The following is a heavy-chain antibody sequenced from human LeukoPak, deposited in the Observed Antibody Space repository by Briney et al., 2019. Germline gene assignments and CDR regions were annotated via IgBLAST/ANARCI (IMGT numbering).Heavy chain of an antibody. CDR2: ISYDGSNK. CDR1: GFTFSSYA. J-gene: IGHJ4*02. V-gene: IGHV3-30-3*01. CDR3: ARVRSSNWFYFDY. Sequence: GGSLRLPCAASGFTFSSYAMHWVRQAPGKGLEWVAVISYDGSNKYYADSVKGRFTISRDNSKNTLYLQMNSLRAEDTSVYYCARVRSSNWFYFDYWGQGTLVTVSS. D-gene: IGHD4-11*01.